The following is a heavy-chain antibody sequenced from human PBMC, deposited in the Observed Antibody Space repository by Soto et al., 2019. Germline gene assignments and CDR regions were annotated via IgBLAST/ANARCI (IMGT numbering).Heavy chain of an antibody. CDR2: INPNTGGT. Sequence: GASVKVSCKASGYTFTAYYIHWMRQAPGQGLEWMGWINPNTGGTNFAQKFQGSVIMTRDTSISTAYMELSRLTYDDTAVYHCARQLAYCAGDCYTEPIDYWGQGTLVTVSS. D-gene: IGHD2-21*02. CDR1: GYTFTAYY. CDR3: ARQLAYCAGDCYTEPIDY. V-gene: IGHV1-2*02. J-gene: IGHJ4*02.